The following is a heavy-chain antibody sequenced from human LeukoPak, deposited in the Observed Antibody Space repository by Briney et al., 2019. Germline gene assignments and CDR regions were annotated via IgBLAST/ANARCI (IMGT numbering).Heavy chain of an antibody. Sequence: ASVKVSCKVSVYTLTELSMHWVRQAPGKGLEWMGGVDPQDGETNYAQKFQSRVTLTEDTSTDTDYMSGSGVRAKDTAAHYCARFWELDFDPWGQGTLVTVSS. CDR3: ARFWELDFDP. CDR2: VDPQDGET. CDR1: VYTLTELS. D-gene: IGHD1-26*01. J-gene: IGHJ5*02. V-gene: IGHV1-24*01.